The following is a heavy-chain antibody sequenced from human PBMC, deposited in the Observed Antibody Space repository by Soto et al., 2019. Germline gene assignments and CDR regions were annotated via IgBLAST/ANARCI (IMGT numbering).Heavy chain of an antibody. Sequence: HPEGSLRLSCEVSGFTLTSYGMNWVRQAPDKGLEWVSNIGRSGDTFYADSVRGRFTISRDNSKNTLFLQMNSLRAEDTALYFCAKDGTTAGIHYYGMDIWGQGTTVTVYS. CDR1: GFTLTSYG. D-gene: IGHD1-1*01. CDR3: AKDGTTAGIHYYGMDI. J-gene: IGHJ6*02. CDR2: IGRSGDT. V-gene: IGHV3-23*01.